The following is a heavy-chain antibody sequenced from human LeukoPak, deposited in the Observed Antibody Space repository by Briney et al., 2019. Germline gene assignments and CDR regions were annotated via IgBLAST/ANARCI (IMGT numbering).Heavy chain of an antibody. D-gene: IGHD2-15*01. CDR2: IYYSGST. CDR1: GGSISSYY. Sequence: PSETLSLTCTVSGGSISSYYWSWIRQPPGKGLEWIGYIYYSGSTNYNPSLKSRVTISVDTSKNQFSLKLSSVTAADTAVYYCARDANCSGGSCYSMYYGMDVWGQGTTVTVSS. J-gene: IGHJ6*02. V-gene: IGHV4-59*12. CDR3: ARDANCSGGSCYSMYYGMDV.